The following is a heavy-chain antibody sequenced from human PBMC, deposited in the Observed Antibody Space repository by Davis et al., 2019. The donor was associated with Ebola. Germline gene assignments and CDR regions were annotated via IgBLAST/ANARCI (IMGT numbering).Heavy chain of an antibody. Sequence: GESLKISCAASGFTVSSNYMSWVRQAPGKGLEWVSVIYNGGGTYYADSVKGRFTISRDNSKNTLYLQMNSLRAEDTAVYFCARQLPYYSYGMDVWGQGTTVTVSS. CDR1: GFTVSSNY. D-gene: IGHD2-2*01. J-gene: IGHJ6*02. CDR3: ARQLPYYSYGMDV. V-gene: IGHV3-53*01. CDR2: IYNGGGT.